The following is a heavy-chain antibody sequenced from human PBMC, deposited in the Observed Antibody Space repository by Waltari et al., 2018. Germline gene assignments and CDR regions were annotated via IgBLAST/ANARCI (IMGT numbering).Heavy chain of an antibody. V-gene: IGHV1-2*02. CDR2: IDPKTGDI. CDR3: AREFCSDGVCSDDAFDI. J-gene: IGHJ3*02. CDR1: GYVFTAYA. D-gene: IGHD2-15*01. Sequence: VQLVQPGAEVKQPGASVKVSCKASGYVFTAYAIHWVRLAPGHGPEWMGWIDPKTGDIKDEQKFKGRVTMTTDMSLTTVYMELSRLESDDTAVYYCAREFCSDGVCSDDAFDIWGQGTLVTVSS.